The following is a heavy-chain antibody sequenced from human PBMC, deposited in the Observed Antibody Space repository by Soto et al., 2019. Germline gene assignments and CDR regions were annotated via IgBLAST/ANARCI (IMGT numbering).Heavy chain of an antibody. V-gene: IGHV3-11*01. CDR2: ISSSGSTI. Sequence: QVQLVESGGGLVKPGGSLRLSCAASGFTFSDYYMSWIRQAPGKGLEWVSYISSSGSTIYYADSVKGRFTISRDNAKNSLYLQMNSLRAEDTAVYYCARYPDYGDYFFGRILRVMDVWGQGTTVTVSS. J-gene: IGHJ6*02. CDR1: GFTFSDYY. D-gene: IGHD4-17*01. CDR3: ARYPDYGDYFFGRILRVMDV.